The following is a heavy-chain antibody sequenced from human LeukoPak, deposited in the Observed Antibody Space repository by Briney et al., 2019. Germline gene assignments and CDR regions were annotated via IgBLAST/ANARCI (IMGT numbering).Heavy chain of an antibody. J-gene: IGHJ4*02. V-gene: IGHV3-15*01. CDR3: TTDLPTNMMTDY. D-gene: IGHD3-16*01. Sequence: GGSLRLSCAASGFTFSNAWMSWVRQAPGKGLEWVGRIKSKTDGGTADYAAPVKGRFTISRDDSKNTLYLQMNSLKTEDTAVYYCTTDLPTNMMTDYWGQGTLVTVSS. CDR2: IKSKTDGGTA. CDR1: GFTFSNAW.